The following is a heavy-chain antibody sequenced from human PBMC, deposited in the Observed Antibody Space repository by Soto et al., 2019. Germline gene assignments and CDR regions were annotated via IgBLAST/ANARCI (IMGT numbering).Heavy chain of an antibody. CDR2: ISYDGSNK. V-gene: IGHV3-30-3*01. CDR3: ARGRGYSYDYGMDV. J-gene: IGHJ6*02. Sequence: PGGSLRLSCAASGFTFSSYAMHWVRQAPGKGLEWVAVISYDGSNKYYADSVKGRFTISRDNSKNTLYLQMNSLRAEDTAVYYCARGRGYSYDYGMDVWGQGTTVTVSS. D-gene: IGHD5-18*01. CDR1: GFTFSSYA.